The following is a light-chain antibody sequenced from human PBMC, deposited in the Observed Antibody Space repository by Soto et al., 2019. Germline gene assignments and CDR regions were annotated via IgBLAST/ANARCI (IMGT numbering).Light chain of an antibody. V-gene: IGLV2-14*01. CDR1: SSDVGGYNY. J-gene: IGLJ3*02. Sequence: QSALTQPASVSGSPGQSITISCTGTSSDVGGYNYVSWYQQHPGKAPKLMIYEVSTRPSGVSNRFSGSKSGNTASLTISGLQAEDEADYYCSSYTSSRGVFGGGTKLTVL. CDR3: SSYTSSRGV. CDR2: EVS.